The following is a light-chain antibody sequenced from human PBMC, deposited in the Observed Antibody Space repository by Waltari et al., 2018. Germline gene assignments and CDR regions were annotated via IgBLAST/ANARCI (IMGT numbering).Light chain of an antibody. CDR1: RTVCTS. Sequence: EVVLTQSPVTLSVSPGERATLPCRASRTVCTSLAWYQQKPGQAPRLLIYDTSTRATGFPARFSGSGSGTEFTLTISSLQSEDFGVYYCQQYNYWPPAYTFGQGTKLEIK. CDR3: QQYNYWPPAYT. V-gene: IGKV3-15*01. CDR2: DTS. J-gene: IGKJ2*01.